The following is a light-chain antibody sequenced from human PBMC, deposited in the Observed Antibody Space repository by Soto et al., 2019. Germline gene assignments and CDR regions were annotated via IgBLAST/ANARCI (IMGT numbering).Light chain of an antibody. CDR3: CSYAGSGKYV. Sequence: QSVLTQPASVSGSPGQSITISCTGTSSGVGNYNPVSWHQQHPGKAPILIIYEGTKRPSGVSNRFSGSKSGNTVSLTISGLQAEDEGDYYCCSYAGSGKYVFGTGTKVTVL. V-gene: IGLV2-23*01. CDR1: SSGVGNYNP. CDR2: EGT. J-gene: IGLJ1*01.